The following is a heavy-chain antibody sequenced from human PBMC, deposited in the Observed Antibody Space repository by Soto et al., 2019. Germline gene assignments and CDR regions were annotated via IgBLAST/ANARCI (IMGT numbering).Heavy chain of an antibody. CDR2: INHSGTS. CDR1: GGSFSGFS. Sequence: SETLSLTCAVCGGSFSGFSWNWIRQPPGKGLEWIGEINHSGTSNYNPSLKSRVTILPDTSKNHFSLKLTSVTAADTAVYYCASVAETGTPLRGPYYYYGMDVWGQGTTVTVSS. CDR3: ASVAETGTPLRGPYYYYGMDV. J-gene: IGHJ6*02. V-gene: IGHV4-34*01. D-gene: IGHD1-1*01.